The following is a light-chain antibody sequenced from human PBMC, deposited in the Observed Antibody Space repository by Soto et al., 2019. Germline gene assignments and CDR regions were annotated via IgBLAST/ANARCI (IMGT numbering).Light chain of an antibody. CDR1: QTLRRTY. Sequence: DIVMTQSPATLSVSPGERVTLSCRASQTLRRTYIAWYQQKLGQAPRVVIYGASNRATGIPDRFSGSGSGTDFSLTISRLEPEDFEVYYCHQYDIAPQTFGRGTKVDIK. V-gene: IGKV3-20*01. CDR2: GAS. J-gene: IGKJ2*01. CDR3: HQYDIAPQT.